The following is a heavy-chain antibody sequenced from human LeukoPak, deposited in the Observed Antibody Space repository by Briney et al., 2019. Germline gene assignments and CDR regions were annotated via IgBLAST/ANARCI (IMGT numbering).Heavy chain of an antibody. Sequence: GGSLRLSCAASGFTFDDYGLSWVRQAPGKGLEWVSAINWNGGTTGYADSVKGRFTISRDNAKNSLYLQMNSLRAEDTALYYCARVDLSKGWPQFHFDCWGRGTLVTVSS. CDR1: GFTFDDYG. J-gene: IGHJ4*02. V-gene: IGHV3-20*04. D-gene: IGHD5-24*01. CDR3: ARVDLSKGWPQFHFDC. CDR2: INWNGGTT.